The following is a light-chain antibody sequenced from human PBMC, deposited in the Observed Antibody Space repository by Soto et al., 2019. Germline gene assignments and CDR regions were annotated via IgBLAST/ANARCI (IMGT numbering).Light chain of an antibody. Sequence: DVQMTQSPSTLSASVGDRVTITCRASQSITSWLAWYQQKPGKAPKLLIYKASTLESGVPSRFSGSGSGTDFTLTISILQPEDLTTYCCQQSYSPPWTFGQGTKVDIK. J-gene: IGKJ1*01. CDR1: QSITSW. CDR2: KAS. V-gene: IGKV1-5*03. CDR3: QQSYSPPWT.